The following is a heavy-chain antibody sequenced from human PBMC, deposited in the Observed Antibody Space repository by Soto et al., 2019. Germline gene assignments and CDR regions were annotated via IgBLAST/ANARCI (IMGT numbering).Heavy chain of an antibody. J-gene: IGHJ4*02. CDR3: ASPPRDSSGYYLDY. D-gene: IGHD3-22*01. V-gene: IGHV4-30-4*01. Sequence: SETLSLTCTVSGGSISSGDYYWSWIRQPPGKGLEWIGYIYYSGSTYYNPSLKSRVTISVDTSKDQFSLKLSSVTAADTAVYYCASPPRDSSGYYLDYWGQGTLVTVSS. CDR1: GGSISSGDYY. CDR2: IYYSGST.